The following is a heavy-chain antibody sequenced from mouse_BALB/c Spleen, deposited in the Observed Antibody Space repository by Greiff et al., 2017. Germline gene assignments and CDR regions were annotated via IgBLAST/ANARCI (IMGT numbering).Heavy chain of an antibody. V-gene: IGHV1-4*01. CDR1: GYTFTSYT. CDR3: ARRGGDGYYYAMDY. D-gene: IGHD2-3*01. J-gene: IGHJ4*01. Sequence: VKLMESGAELARPGASVKMSCKASGYTFTSYTMHWVNQRPGQGLEWIGYINPSSGYTNYNQKFKDKATLTADKSSSTAYMQLSSLTSEDSAVYYCARRGGDGYYYAMDYWGQGTSVTVSS. CDR2: INPSSGYT.